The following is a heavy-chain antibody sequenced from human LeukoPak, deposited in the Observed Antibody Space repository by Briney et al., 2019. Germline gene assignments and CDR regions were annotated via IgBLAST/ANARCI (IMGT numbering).Heavy chain of an antibody. CDR1: GYTFTGYY. J-gene: IGHJ4*02. Sequence: SVKVSCKASGYTFTGYYMHWVRQAPGQGLEWMGGIIPIFGTANYAQKFQGRVTITADKSTSTAYMELSSLRSEDTAVYYCARGWEMATITPHYWGQGTLVTVSS. CDR3: ARGWEMATITPHY. V-gene: IGHV1-69*06. CDR2: IIPIFGTA. D-gene: IGHD5-24*01.